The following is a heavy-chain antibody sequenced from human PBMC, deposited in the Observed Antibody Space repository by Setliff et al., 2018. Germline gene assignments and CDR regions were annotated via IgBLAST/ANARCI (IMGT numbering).Heavy chain of an antibody. V-gene: IGHV4-38-2*01. D-gene: IGHD2-15*01. CDR3: ARQRVVVGAPSWFDP. CDR2: IFYRGTT. Sequence: PSETLSLTCDVSGYSISSGYYWGWIRQPPGRGLEWIGTIFYRGTTYYNLSLKSPVTISLDASKNQFSLTLTSVTAADTAVYYCARQRVVVGAPSWFDPWGQGTTVTVSS. CDR1: GYSISSGYY. J-gene: IGHJ5*01.